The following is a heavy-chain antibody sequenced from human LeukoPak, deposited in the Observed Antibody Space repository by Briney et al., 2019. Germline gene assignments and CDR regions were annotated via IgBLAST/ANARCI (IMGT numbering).Heavy chain of an antibody. CDR1: GFTFSSYW. CDR2: IKQDGSEK. Sequence: GGSLRLSCAASGFTFSSYWMSWVRQAPGKGLEWVANIKQDGSEKCYVDSVKGRFTISRDNAKNSLYLQMNSLRAEDTAVYYCARDPSLAIWGYYFDYWGQGTLVTVSS. CDR3: ARDPSLAIWGYYFDY. D-gene: IGHD3-16*01. J-gene: IGHJ4*02. V-gene: IGHV3-7*01.